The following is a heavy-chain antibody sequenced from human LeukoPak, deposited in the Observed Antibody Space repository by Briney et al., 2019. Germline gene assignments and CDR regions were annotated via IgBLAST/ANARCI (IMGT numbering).Heavy chain of an antibody. CDR3: TYSGSNYPDY. V-gene: IGHV4-34*01. CDR2: INHSGST. Sequence: SETLSLTCAVYGGSFSGYYWSWIRQSPGKGLEWIGEINHSGSTNYNPSLKSRVIISVDTSKNPFSLKLGSVTAADTAVYYCTYSGSNYPDYWGQGTLVTVSS. J-gene: IGHJ4*02. D-gene: IGHD1-26*01. CDR1: GGSFSGYY.